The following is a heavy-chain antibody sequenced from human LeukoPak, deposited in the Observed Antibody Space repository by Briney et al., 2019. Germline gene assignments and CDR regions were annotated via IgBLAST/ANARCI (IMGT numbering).Heavy chain of an antibody. V-gene: IGHV4-34*01. CDR1: GGSFSGYY. Sequence: PSETLSLTCAVYGGSFSGYYWSWIRQPPGKGLEWIGSIYYSGSTYHNPSLKSRVTISVDTSKNQFSLKLSSVTAADTAVYYCARSTGRYYYYYYMDVWGKGTTVTVSS. CDR2: IYYSGST. CDR3: ARSTGRYYYYYYMDV. J-gene: IGHJ6*03. D-gene: IGHD1-14*01.